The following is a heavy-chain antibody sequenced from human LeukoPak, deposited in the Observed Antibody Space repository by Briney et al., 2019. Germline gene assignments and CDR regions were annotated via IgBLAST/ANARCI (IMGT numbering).Heavy chain of an antibody. CDR2: IYYSGST. V-gene: IGHV4-59*01. Sequence: KTSETLSLTCTVSGGSISSYYWSWIRQPPGKGLEWIGYIYYSGSTNYNPSLKSRVTISVDTSKNQFSLKLSSVTAADTAVYYCARGYGPIAAARQGFDYWGQGTLVTVSS. D-gene: IGHD6-13*01. CDR1: GGSISSYY. J-gene: IGHJ4*02. CDR3: ARGYGPIAAARQGFDY.